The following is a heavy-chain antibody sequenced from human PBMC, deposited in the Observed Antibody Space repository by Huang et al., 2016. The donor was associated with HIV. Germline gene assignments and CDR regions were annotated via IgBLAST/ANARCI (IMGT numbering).Heavy chain of an antibody. Sequence: EVQLVETGGGLIQPGGSLRLSYAASGFTVSSNYMSWVRQAPGKWLEWVSVIYSGGSTYYADSVKGRFTIARDNSKNTLYLQMNSLRAEDTAVYYCARGMVRGVTLNWFDPWGQGTLVTVSS. V-gene: IGHV3-53*02. CDR3: ARGMVRGVTLNWFDP. CDR1: GFTVSSNY. J-gene: IGHJ5*02. D-gene: IGHD3-10*01. CDR2: IYSGGST.